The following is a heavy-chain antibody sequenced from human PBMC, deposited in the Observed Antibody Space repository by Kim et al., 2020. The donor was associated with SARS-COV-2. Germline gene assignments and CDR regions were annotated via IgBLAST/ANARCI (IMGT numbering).Heavy chain of an antibody. V-gene: IGHV3-15*01. J-gene: IGHJ6*02. CDR3: TTATNSRVGANGMDV. D-gene: IGHD1-26*01. CDR2: IKSKTDGGTT. Sequence: GGSLRLSCAASGFTFSNAWMSWVRQAPGKGLEWVGRIKSKTDGGTTDYAAPVKGRFTISRDDSKNTLYLQMNSLKTEDTAVYYCTTATNSRVGANGMDVWGQVTTVTVSS. CDR1: GFTFSNAW.